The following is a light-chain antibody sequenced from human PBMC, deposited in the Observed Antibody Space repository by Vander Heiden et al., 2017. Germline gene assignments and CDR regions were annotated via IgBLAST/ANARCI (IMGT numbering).Light chain of an antibody. CDR1: SGSIASKY. CDR3: QSYDSSNVV. V-gene: IGLV6-57*01. CDR2: EDN. J-gene: IGLJ2*01. Sequence: NFMLTQPHSVSESPGKTVTIACTRSSGSIASKYVQWYQQPPGSSPTAVIYEDNQRPSGVPDRFSGSIDSSSNSASLTISGLKTEDEADYYCQSYDSSNVVFGGGTKLTVL.